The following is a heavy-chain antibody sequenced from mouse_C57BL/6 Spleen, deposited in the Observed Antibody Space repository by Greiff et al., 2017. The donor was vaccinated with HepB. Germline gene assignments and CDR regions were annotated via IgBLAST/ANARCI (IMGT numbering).Heavy chain of an antibody. V-gene: IGHV3-6*01. CDR1: GYSITSGYY. D-gene: IGHD2-4*01. CDR3: ARDRDYDYDGGYYFDY. CDR2: ISYDGSN. Sequence: DVKLQESGPGLVKPSQSLSLTCSVTGYSITSGYYWNWIRQFPGNKLEWMGYISYDGSNNYNPSLKNRISITRDTSKNQFFLKLNSVTTEDTATYYCARDRDYDYDGGYYFDYWGQGTTLTVSS. J-gene: IGHJ2*01.